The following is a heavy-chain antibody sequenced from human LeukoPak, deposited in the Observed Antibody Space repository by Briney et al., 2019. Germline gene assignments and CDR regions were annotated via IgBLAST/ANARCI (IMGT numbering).Heavy chain of an antibody. CDR1: GFTYGTYW. V-gene: IGHV3-74*01. D-gene: IGHD2-21*02. CDR3: ARDELTAADY. Sequence: GGSLRLSCAASGFTYGTYWMHWVRQGPGKGLVWVARINSDGSSATYADSVKGRFTISRDNAKNTLYLQMNSLRPEDTAVYYCARDELTAADYWGQGTLVTVSS. J-gene: IGHJ4*02. CDR2: INSDGSSA.